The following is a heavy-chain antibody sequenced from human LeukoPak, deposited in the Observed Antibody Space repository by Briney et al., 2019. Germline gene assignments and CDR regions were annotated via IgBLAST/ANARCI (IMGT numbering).Heavy chain of an antibody. CDR1: GGSFSGYY. J-gene: IGHJ3*02. V-gene: IGHV4-34*01. CDR3: AREADCSGGSCYRGAFDI. Sequence: SETLSLTCAVYGGSFSGYYWSWIRQPPGKGLEWIGEINHSGSTNYNPSLKSRVTISVDTSKNQFSLKLSSVTAADTAVYYCAREADCSGGSCYRGAFDIWGQGTMVTVSS. CDR2: INHSGST. D-gene: IGHD2-15*01.